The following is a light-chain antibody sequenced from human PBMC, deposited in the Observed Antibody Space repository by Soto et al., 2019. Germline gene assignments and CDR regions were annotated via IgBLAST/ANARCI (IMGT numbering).Light chain of an antibody. CDR3: HQYGTSPQT. CDR1: QSVGNNF. CDR2: DAS. Sequence: EIMLTQSPDTLSLSPGERATLSCRASQSVGNNFLAWYQQKPGQAPTLLIYDASSRASGLPDRFSGSGSETDFTLTVSRLELEDFAVYFCHQYGTSPQTFGQGTKVDI. V-gene: IGKV3-20*01. J-gene: IGKJ1*01.